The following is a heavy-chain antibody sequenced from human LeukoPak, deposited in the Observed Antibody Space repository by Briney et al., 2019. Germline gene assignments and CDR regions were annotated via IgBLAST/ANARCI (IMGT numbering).Heavy chain of an antibody. CDR3: AGLWGYCSSTTCLTSFDY. CDR1: GFTFSGYA. J-gene: IGHJ4*02. D-gene: IGHD2-2*01. Sequence: GGSLRLSCAASGFTFSGYAMHWVRQAPGKGLEWVALISYDGSNKYYADSVKGRFTISRDNSKNALYLQMNSLRAEDTAVYYCAGLWGYCSSTTCLTSFDYWGQGTLVTVSS. V-gene: IGHV3-30*04. CDR2: ISYDGSNK.